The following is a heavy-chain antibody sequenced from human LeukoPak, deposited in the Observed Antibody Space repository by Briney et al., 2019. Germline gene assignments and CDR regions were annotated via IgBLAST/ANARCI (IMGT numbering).Heavy chain of an antibody. V-gene: IGHV3-23*01. CDR1: GFTFSSYA. J-gene: IGHJ4*02. Sequence: GGSLRLSCAASGFTFSSYAMSWVRQAPGKGLEWVSAISGSGGSPYYADSVKGRFTISRDNSKNTLYVQMNSLRPEHTAVYYCPKEPPHFGYVWGSYRHRSSKLSSFDYWGQGTLVTVSS. D-gene: IGHD3-16*02. CDR3: PKEPPHFGYVWGSYRHRSSKLSSFDY. CDR2: ISGSGGSP.